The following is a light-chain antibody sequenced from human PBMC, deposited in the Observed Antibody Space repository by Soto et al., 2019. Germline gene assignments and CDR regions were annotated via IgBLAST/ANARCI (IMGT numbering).Light chain of an antibody. J-gene: IGKJ4*01. CDR1: QSVGKY. V-gene: IGKV3-11*01. Sequence: EIVLTQSPATLSLSPGERATLSCRASQSVGKYLAWYQQRPGQAPRLLMFDVSYRATGTPARFSGSGSGPDFTLTISSLEPEDFAVYYCQQRTNWQLTFGGGTRVEIK. CDR3: QQRTNWQLT. CDR2: DVS.